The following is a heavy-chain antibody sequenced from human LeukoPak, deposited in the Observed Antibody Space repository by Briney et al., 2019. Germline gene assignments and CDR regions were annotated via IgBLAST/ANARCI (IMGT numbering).Heavy chain of an antibody. V-gene: IGHV1-18*01. CDR1: GYTFTSYG. CDR2: ISAYNGNT. D-gene: IGHD4-17*01. Sequence: ASVKVSCKASGYTFTSYGISWVRQAPGQGLEWMGWISAYNGNTNYAQKLQGRVTMTTDTSTSTAYMELRSLRSDDTAVYYCARDLDDYGDPWSDYWGQGTLVTVSS. J-gene: IGHJ4*02. CDR3: ARDLDDYGDPWSDY.